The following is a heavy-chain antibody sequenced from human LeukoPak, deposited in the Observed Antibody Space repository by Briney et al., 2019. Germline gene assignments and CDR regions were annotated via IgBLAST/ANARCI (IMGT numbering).Heavy chain of an antibody. CDR2: IYYSGST. V-gene: IGHV4-31*03. J-gene: IGHJ6*02. CDR1: GGSISGQY. D-gene: IGHD4-17*01. CDR3: ARGPPYGDYYGMDV. Sequence: SETLSLTCTVSGGSISGQYWSLIRQHPGKGLEWIGYIYYSGSTYYNPSLKSRVTISVDTSKNQFSLKLSSVTAADTAVYYCARGPPYGDYYGMDVWGQGTTVTVSS.